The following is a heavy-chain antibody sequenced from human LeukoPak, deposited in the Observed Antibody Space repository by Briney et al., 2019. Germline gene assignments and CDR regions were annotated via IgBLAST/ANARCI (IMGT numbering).Heavy chain of an antibody. Sequence: GGSLRLSCAVSGFTFSSYSMNWVRQAPGKGLEWLSGISGSGGTTYYADSVKGRFTISRDNSKNTLYLQMNSLRAEDTAVYYCARYCSSTTCYDKYYFYMDVWGKGTTVTVSS. CDR1: GFTFSSYS. V-gene: IGHV3-23*01. CDR2: ISGSGGTT. D-gene: IGHD2-2*01. CDR3: ARYCSSTTCYDKYYFYMDV. J-gene: IGHJ6*03.